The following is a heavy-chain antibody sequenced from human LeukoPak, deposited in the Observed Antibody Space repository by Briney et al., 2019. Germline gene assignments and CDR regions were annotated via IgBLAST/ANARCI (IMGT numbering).Heavy chain of an antibody. Sequence: GGSLRLSCEVSGFTFTDYWLTWVRQAPGKGLEWLATINEYGTAKYYVDSVKGRFTISRDNAKNSVFLQMNSLRAEDTAVYYCAELGITMIGGVWGKGTTVTISS. D-gene: IGHD3-10*02. CDR1: GFTFTDYW. CDR2: INEYGTAK. CDR3: AELGITMIGGV. V-gene: IGHV3-7*01. J-gene: IGHJ6*04.